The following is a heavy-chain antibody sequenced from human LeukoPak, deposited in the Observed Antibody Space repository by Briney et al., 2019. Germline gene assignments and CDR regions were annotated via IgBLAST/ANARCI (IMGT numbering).Heavy chain of an antibody. J-gene: IGHJ4*02. CDR1: GGSISSYY. CDR2: IYYSGST. CDR3: ATLQSSGYDYSDY. V-gene: IGHV4-59*08. Sequence: SQTLSLTCTVSGGSISSYYWSWIRQPPGKGLEWIGYIYYSGSTDYNPSLKSRVTMSVDTSKNQFSLRLSSVTAADTAVYYCATLQSSGYDYSDYWGQGILVTVSS. D-gene: IGHD3-22*01.